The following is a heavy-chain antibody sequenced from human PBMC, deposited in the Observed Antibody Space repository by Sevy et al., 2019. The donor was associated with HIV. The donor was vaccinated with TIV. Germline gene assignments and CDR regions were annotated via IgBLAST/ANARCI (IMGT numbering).Heavy chain of an antibody. V-gene: IGHV4-59*01. CDR1: GVSIGTYY. Sequence: SETLSLTCTVSGVSIGTYYWTWIRQPPGKGLEWIGYIFYTGSTDYNPSLKSRVITSVDTSKNQFSLKLSSVTAADTAIYYCARGGPNQNQLDYFDSWGQGTLVTVSS. D-gene: IGHD2-2*01. CDR2: IFYTGST. J-gene: IGHJ4*02. CDR3: ARGGPNQNQLDYFDS.